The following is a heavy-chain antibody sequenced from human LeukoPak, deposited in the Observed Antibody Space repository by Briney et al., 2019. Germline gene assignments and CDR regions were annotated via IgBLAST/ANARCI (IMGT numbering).Heavy chain of an antibody. V-gene: IGHV4-39*01. CDR2: IYYNGST. J-gene: IGHJ4*02. D-gene: IGHD3-10*01. CDR3: ARLAVMVQGVIPPNFDY. Sequence: PSETLSLTCTVSGGSISSSSYYWGWIRQPPGKGLEWIGSIYYNGSTYYNPSLKSRVTISVDTSKNQFSLKLSSVTAADTAVYYCARLAVMVQGVIPPNFDYWGQGTLVTVSS. CDR1: GGSISSSSYY.